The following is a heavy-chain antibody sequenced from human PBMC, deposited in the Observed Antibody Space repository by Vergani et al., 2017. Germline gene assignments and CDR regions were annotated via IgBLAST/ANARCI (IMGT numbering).Heavy chain of an antibody. D-gene: IGHD6-13*01. CDR3: ARGGIAAAGIYGMDV. Sequence: VQLVESGGGVVQPGRSLRLSCAASGFTFSSYARSWVRQAPGKGLEWVSAISGSGGSTYYADSVKGRFTISRDNAKNSLYLQMNSLRAEDTAVYYCARGGIAAAGIYGMDVWGQGTTVTVSS. J-gene: IGHJ6*02. CDR1: GFTFSSYA. CDR2: ISGSGGST. V-gene: IGHV3-23*04.